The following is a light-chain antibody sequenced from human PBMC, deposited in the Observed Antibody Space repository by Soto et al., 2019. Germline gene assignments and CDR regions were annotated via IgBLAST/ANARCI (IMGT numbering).Light chain of an antibody. CDR3: QHYNNWPPWT. V-gene: IGKV3-20*01. CDR1: QSVSSSH. CDR2: GAS. Sequence: EIVLTQSPGTLSLSPGERATLSCRASQSVSSSHLAWYQQKPGQAPRLVIHGASSRATGIPDRFSGSGSGTEFTLTISTLQSEDFAIYYCQHYNNWPPWTFGQGTKVDI. J-gene: IGKJ1*01.